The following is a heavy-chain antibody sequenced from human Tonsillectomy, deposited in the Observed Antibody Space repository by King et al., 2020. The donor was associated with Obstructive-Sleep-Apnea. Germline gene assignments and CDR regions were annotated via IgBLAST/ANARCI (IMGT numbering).Heavy chain of an antibody. Sequence: QLQESGPGLVKPSETLSLTCTVSGGSISSYYWSWIRQPPGRGLEWIGYIFYSGSTNYNPSLKSRVTISVYTSKNQFSLKLSSVTAADTAVYYCARFGDDFWSGYYTPFDYWGQGTLVTVSS. CDR1: GGSISSYY. J-gene: IGHJ4*02. D-gene: IGHD3-3*01. CDR2: IFYSGST. CDR3: ARFGDDFWSGYYTPFDY. V-gene: IGHV4-59*01.